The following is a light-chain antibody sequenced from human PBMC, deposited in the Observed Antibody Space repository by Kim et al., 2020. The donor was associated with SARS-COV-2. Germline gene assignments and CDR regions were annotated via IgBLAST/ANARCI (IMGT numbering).Light chain of an antibody. Sequence: SYELTQPPSVSVSPGQTASITCSEDKLQYKYACWYQQKPGQSPVLVIYQDNKRPSGIPERFSGSNSGNTATLTISGTQAMDEAYYYCQAWDSTTVVFGGGTQLTVL. V-gene: IGLV3-1*01. J-gene: IGLJ2*01. CDR3: QAWDSTTVV. CDR2: QDN. CDR1: KLQYKY.